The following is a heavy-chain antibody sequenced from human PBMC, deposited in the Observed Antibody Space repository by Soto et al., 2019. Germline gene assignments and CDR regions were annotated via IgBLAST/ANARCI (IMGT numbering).Heavy chain of an antibody. V-gene: IGHV1-69-2*01. Sequence: EVQLVQSGAEVQKPGATVTISCKVSGYTFSDYYMNWVRQAPGKGLEWMGLVDPGDGGTAYAERFKGRVTITADTSTDTAYMELTSLRSDDTAVYYCAIEDDSWRTSLGRGVTPGRYYGMDVWGQGTTVTVSS. CDR3: AIEDDSWRTSLGRGVTPGRYYGMDV. CDR1: GYTFSDYY. CDR2: VDPGDGGT. D-gene: IGHD3-10*01. J-gene: IGHJ6*02.